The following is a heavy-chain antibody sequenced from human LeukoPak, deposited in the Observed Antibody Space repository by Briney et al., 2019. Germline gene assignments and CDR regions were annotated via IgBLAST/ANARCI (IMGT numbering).Heavy chain of an antibody. D-gene: IGHD5-12*01. Sequence: GESLKISCKGSGYSFTSYWIGWVRQTPGKGLEWMGIIYPDNSDTRYSPSFQGQVTISADKSISTAYLQWSSLKASDTAMYYCARPTTSVASHFDYWGQGTLVTVSS. J-gene: IGHJ4*02. CDR1: GYSFTSYW. CDR3: ARPTTSVASHFDY. CDR2: IYPDNSDT. V-gene: IGHV5-51*01.